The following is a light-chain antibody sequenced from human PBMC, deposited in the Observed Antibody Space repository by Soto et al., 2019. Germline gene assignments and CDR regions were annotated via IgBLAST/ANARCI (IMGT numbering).Light chain of an antibody. Sequence: QPVLTQSPSASASLGASVKLTCTLSSGHVTNAIAWLKQQPEKGPRCWMKLNYDGSHMKADGIPARFSGSSARAERYLTISSVQSEDEAEYFCQTWCAGVQLVFGGGTKLTVL. CDR3: QTWCAGVQLV. CDR1: SGHVTNA. V-gene: IGLV4-69*01. J-gene: IGLJ2*01. CDR2: LNYDGSH.